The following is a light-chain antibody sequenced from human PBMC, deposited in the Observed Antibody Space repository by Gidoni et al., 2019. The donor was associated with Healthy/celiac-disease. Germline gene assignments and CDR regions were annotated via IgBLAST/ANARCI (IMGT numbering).Light chain of an antibody. CDR3: QQYDNVPRT. Sequence: DIQMTPSPSSLSASVGDRVTITCQASQDISNYLNWYQQKAGKAPKLLIYDASNLETGVPSRFSGSGSGTDFTFTISSLQPEDIATYYCQQYDNVPRTFGGGTKVEIK. V-gene: IGKV1-33*01. CDR1: QDISNY. CDR2: DAS. J-gene: IGKJ4*01.